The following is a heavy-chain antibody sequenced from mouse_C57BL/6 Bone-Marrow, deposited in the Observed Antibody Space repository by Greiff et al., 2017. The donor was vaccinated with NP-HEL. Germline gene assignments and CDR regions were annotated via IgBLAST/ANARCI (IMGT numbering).Heavy chain of an antibody. CDR3: AKMDWDGWYFDV. CDR1: GFSLTSYG. D-gene: IGHD4-1*01. J-gene: IGHJ1*03. V-gene: IGHV2-5*01. CDR2: IWRGGST. Sequence: VQLQQSGPGLVQPSQSLSITCTVSGFSLTSYGVHWVRQSPGKGLEWLGVIWRGGSTDYNAAFMSRLSITKDNSKSQVFFKMNSLQDDDAAIYYCAKMDWDGWYFDVWGTGTTVTVSS.